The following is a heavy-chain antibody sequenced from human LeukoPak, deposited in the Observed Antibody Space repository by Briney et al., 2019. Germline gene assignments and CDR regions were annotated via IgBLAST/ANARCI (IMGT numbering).Heavy chain of an antibody. J-gene: IGHJ4*02. CDR3: ARDQEHMYCGGDCYSGFDY. CDR1: GYTFTGYY. Sequence: ASVKVSCKASGYTFTGYYMYWVRQAPGQGLEWMGWINPNSGGTNYAQKFQGRVTMTRDTSISTAYIELSRLRSDDTAVFYCARDQEHMYCGGDCYSGFDYWGQGTLVTVSS. CDR2: INPNSGGT. V-gene: IGHV1-2*02. D-gene: IGHD2-21*01.